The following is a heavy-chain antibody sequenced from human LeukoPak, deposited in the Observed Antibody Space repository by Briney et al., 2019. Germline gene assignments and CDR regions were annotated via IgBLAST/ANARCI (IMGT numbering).Heavy chain of an antibody. Sequence: KPGGSLRLSCAASGFTFSNAWMSWVRQAPGKGLEWVGRIKSKTDGGTTDYAAPVKGRFTISRDDSKNTLYLQMNSLKTEDTAVYYCTTEEAVADIHFDYWGQGTLVTVSS. CDR2: IKSKTDGGTT. J-gene: IGHJ4*02. CDR3: TTEEAVADIHFDY. CDR1: GFTFSNAW. V-gene: IGHV3-15*01. D-gene: IGHD6-19*01.